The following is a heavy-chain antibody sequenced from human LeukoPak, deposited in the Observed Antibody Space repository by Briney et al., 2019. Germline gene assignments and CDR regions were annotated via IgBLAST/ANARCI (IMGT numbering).Heavy chain of an antibody. CDR2: ISYDGSNK. CDR1: GFTFSSYG. J-gene: IGHJ4*02. CDR3: AKDNGRWELLLDY. D-gene: IGHD1-26*01. V-gene: IGHV3-30*18. Sequence: PGRSLRLSYAASGFTFSSYGMHWVRQAPGKGLEWVAVISYDGSNKYYADSVKGRFTISRDNSKNTLYLQMNSLRAEDTAVYYRAKDNGRWELLLDYWGQGTLVTVSS.